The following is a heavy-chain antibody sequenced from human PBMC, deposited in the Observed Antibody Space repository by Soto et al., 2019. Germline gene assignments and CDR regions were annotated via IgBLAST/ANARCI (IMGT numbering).Heavy chain of an antibody. V-gene: IGHV1-69*02. D-gene: IGHD4-4*01. CDR1: GGTFRNYP. Sequence: QVQLVQSGTEVKKAGSSVKVSCKASGGTFRNYPISWVRQAPGQGLEWMGSIFPLTDVADYAQKFQARLTLSADKSTSTAYMQTSGPTSEDTAMYFCARSTVVVLNDFASWGQGTLVTVSS. CDR3: ARSTVVVLNDFAS. J-gene: IGHJ4*02. CDR2: IFPLTDVA.